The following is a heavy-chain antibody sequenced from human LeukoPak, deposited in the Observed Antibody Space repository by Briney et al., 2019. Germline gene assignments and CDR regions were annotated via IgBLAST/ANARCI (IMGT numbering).Heavy chain of an antibody. CDR1: GFTFSSYY. J-gene: IGHJ5*02. CDR3: ARSGYSSGWWFDH. V-gene: IGHV3-48*01. Sequence: GGSLRLSCAASGFTFSSYYMSWVRQAPGKGLEWVSYISGSSTTIYYSDSVKGRFTVSRDNARNSLYLQMNSLRSEDTAVYYCARSGYSSGWWFDHWGQGTLVTVSS. D-gene: IGHD6-19*01. CDR2: ISGSSTTI.